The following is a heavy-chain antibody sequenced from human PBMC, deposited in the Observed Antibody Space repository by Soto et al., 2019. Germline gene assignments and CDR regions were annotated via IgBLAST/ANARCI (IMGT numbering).Heavy chain of an antibody. CDR2: ISYDGSNK. Sequence: GWSLRLSCAASVFTFISYAMHWVRQAPGKGLEWVAVISYDGSNKYYADSVKGRFTISRDNSKNTLYLQMNSLRAEDTAVYYCARDYYYDSSGYRVGYWGQGTLVTVSS. J-gene: IGHJ4*02. CDR3: ARDYYYDSSGYRVGY. V-gene: IGHV3-30-3*01. CDR1: VFTFISYA. D-gene: IGHD3-22*01.